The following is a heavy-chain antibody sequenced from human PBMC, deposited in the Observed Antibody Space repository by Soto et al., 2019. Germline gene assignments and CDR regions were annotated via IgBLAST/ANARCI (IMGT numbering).Heavy chain of an antibody. CDR1: GGSVSSGSYY. V-gene: IGHV4-61*01. CDR3: LTQGFGPLHGLVDV. Sequence: SETLSLTCTVSGGSVSSGSYYWSWIRQPPGKGLEWIGYIYYSGSTNYNPSLKSRVTISVDTSKNQVSLKLASVTAADTVVFFCLTQGFGPLHGLVDVWGQGTTVTVSS. J-gene: IGHJ6*02. D-gene: IGHD3-10*01. CDR2: IYYSGST.